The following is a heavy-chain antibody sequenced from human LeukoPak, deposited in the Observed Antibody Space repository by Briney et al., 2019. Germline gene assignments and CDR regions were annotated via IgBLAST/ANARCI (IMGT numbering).Heavy chain of an antibody. J-gene: IGHJ4*02. CDR1: GGSISSSSYY. CDR2: IYYSGST. CDR3: ARAVRGYCSGGSCYFDY. Sequence: SETLSLTCTVSGGSISSSSYYWGWIRQPPGKGLEWIGSIYYSGSTYYNPSLKSRVTISVDTSKNQFSLKLSSVTAADTAVYYCARAVRGYCSGGSCYFDYWGQGTLVTVSS. V-gene: IGHV4-39*07. D-gene: IGHD2-15*01.